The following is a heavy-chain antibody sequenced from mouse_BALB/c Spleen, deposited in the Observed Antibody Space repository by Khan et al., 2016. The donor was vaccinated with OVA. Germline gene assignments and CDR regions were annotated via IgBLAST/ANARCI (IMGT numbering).Heavy chain of an antibody. J-gene: IGHJ2*01. CDR1: GYSITSDYA. Sequence: EVKLQESGPGLVKPSQSLSLTYTVTGYSITSDYAWNWIRQFPGNKLEWMGYISYSGSTSYNPSLKSRISITRDTSKNQFFLQLNSVTTEDTATYYCAREGNYYGPLDYWGQGTTLTVSS. V-gene: IGHV3-2*02. CDR3: AREGNYYGPLDY. D-gene: IGHD1-1*01. CDR2: ISYSGST.